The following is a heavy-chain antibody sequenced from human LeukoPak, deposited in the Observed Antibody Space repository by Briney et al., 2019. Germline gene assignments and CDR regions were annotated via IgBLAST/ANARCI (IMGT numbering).Heavy chain of an antibody. D-gene: IGHD1-14*01. CDR2: ITPDSGDN. CDR3: ARSSGIGAARYIGFDP. CDR1: GYSFTGYD. J-gene: IGHJ5*02. Sequence: GASLRLSCTASGYSFTGYDIHWVRQAPGQGLEWMGGITPDSGDNNNAHKFHGSVTLTRDTSRNTAYMELSRLTSDDTAVDYSARSSGIGAARYIGFDPGDRGTVVTVSA. V-gene: IGHV1-2*02.